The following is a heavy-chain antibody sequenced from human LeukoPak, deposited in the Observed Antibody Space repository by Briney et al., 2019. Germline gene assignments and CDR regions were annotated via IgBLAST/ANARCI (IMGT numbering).Heavy chain of an antibody. CDR1: GYTFTSYA. J-gene: IGHJ6*03. CDR2: IIPIFGAG. Sequence: ASVKVSCKASGYTFTSYAMNWVRQAPGQGLEWMGGIIPIFGAGNYAQKFQGRVTITADESTTTVYMELNSLRSEDTAVYYCARGNRGYYYMDVWGKGTTVTVSS. CDR3: ARGNRGYYYMDV. V-gene: IGHV1-69*13. D-gene: IGHD2/OR15-2a*01.